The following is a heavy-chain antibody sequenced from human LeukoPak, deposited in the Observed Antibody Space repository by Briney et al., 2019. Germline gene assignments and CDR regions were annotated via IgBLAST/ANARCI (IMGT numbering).Heavy chain of an antibody. Sequence: GRSLRLSCAASGFTFSSYGMHWVRQAPGKGLEWVAVISYDGSNKYYADSVKGRFTISRDNSKNTLYLQMNSLRAEDTAVYYCAKDSAIVVVPAAIHYWGQGTLVTVSS. J-gene: IGHJ4*02. CDR1: GFTFSSYG. D-gene: IGHD2-2*01. CDR3: AKDSAIVVVPAAIHY. CDR2: ISYDGSNK. V-gene: IGHV3-30*18.